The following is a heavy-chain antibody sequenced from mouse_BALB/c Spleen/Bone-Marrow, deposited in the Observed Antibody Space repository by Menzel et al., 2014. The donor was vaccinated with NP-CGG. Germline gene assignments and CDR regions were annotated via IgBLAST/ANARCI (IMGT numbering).Heavy chain of an antibody. CDR2: ISNLAYSI. J-gene: IGHJ2*01. CDR1: GFNFSDYG. D-gene: IGHD2-2*01. CDR3: TRDRGYDGGYYFDY. V-gene: IGHV5-15*02. Sequence: EVKLVESGGGVVQPGGSRKLSCAASGFNFSDYGMAWVRLAPGKGPEWVASISNLAYSIYYADTVTGRFTISRENAKNTPYLEMSSLRFEDTAMYYCTRDRGYDGGYYFDYWGQGTTLTVSS.